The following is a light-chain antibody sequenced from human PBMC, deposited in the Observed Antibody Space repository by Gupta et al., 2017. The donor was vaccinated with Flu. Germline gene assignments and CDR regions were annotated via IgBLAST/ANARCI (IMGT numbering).Light chain of an antibody. V-gene: IGLV8-61*01. Sequence: TVTLTCGLSSGSVSTSYYPSWYQQTPGQAPLTLSYSTNTRSSGVPDRFSGSILGNKAALTITGAQADDEADYYCVLYMGSGIGVFGGGTKLTVL. CDR3: VLYMGSGIGV. CDR2: STN. CDR1: SGSVSTSYY. J-gene: IGLJ3*02.